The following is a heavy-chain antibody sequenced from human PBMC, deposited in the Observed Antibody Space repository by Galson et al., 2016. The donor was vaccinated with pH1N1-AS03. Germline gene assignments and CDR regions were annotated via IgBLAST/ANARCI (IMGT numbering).Heavy chain of an antibody. J-gene: IGHJ6*02. CDR1: GFTFSMSY. Sequence: SLRLSCAASGFTFSMSYIHWVRQAPGKGLEWVSRISNDGRNVRYADSVKGRFAVSRDNAENTVFLQMNSLRADDTAVYFCARRNPNPNFAIWYQHDYGMDVWGQGTTVTVSS. V-gene: IGHV3-74*01. CDR2: ISNDGRNV. CDR3: ARRNPNPNFAIWYQHDYGMDV. D-gene: IGHD2-2*01.